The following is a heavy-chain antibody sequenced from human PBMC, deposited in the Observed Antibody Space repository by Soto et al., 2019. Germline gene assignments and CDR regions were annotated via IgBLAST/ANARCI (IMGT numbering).Heavy chain of an antibody. V-gene: IGHV1-69*13. J-gene: IGHJ6*02. CDR1: GYTFTSYG. CDR3: ARHDCISSSCYYYYYYVMDV. D-gene: IGHD2-2*01. Sequence: ASVKVSCKASGYTFTSYGINWVRQAPGQGLEWMGWISAFFDTANYAQQFQGRVTITADESTSTAYMELSSLRSEDTAVYYCARHDCISSSCYYYYYYVMDVWGQGTTVTVSS. CDR2: ISAFFDTA.